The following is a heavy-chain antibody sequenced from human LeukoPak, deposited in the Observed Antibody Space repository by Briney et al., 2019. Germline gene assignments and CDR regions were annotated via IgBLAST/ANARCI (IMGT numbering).Heavy chain of an antibody. CDR1: GYTFTSYG. J-gene: IGHJ6*02. CDR2: ISAYNGNT. Sequence: ASVKVSCKASGYTFTSYGISWVRQAPGQGLEWMGWISAYNGNTNYAQKLQGRVTMTTDTSTSTAYMELRSLRSDDTAVYYCARDQFSGSYPYYYYSMDVWGRGTTVTVSS. D-gene: IGHD1-26*01. V-gene: IGHV1-18*01. CDR3: ARDQFSGSYPYYYYSMDV.